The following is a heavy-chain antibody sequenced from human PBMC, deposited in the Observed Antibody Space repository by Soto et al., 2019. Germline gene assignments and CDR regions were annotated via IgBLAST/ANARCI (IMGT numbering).Heavy chain of an antibody. J-gene: IGHJ4*02. V-gene: IGHV1-18*01. Sequence: QVQLVQSGAEVRKPGASVKASCKASGYIFAHYGIGWVRQAPGQGLEWMGRINVYNGKTNYAQNFRGRVTMTTDTSASTAYVDLRSLTSDDTGVYYYARWDGIFGAGAVNWGQGTLVTVSS. CDR2: INVYNGKT. CDR1: GYIFAHYG. D-gene: IGHD3-10*01. CDR3: ARWDGIFGAGAVN.